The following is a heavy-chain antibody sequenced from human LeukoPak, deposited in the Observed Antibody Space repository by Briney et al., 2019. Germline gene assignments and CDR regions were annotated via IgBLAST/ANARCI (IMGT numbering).Heavy chain of an antibody. CDR1: GFTLSSYG. D-gene: IGHD1-26*01. CDR2: IRYDGSNK. Sequence: GGSLRLSCAASGFTLSSYGMHWVRQAPGKGLEWVAFIRYDGSNKYYADSVKGRFTISRDNSKNTLYLQMNSLRPEDTAVYYCARDQRSESYYPWGWFDPWGQGTLVTVSS. CDR3: ARDQRSESYYPWGWFDP. J-gene: IGHJ5*02. V-gene: IGHV3-30*02.